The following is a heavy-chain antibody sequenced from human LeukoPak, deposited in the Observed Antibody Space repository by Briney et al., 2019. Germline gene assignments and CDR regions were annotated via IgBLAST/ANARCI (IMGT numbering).Heavy chain of an antibody. CDR1: GASISSYY. D-gene: IGHD1-26*01. CDR2: ISNSGSA. J-gene: IGHJ4*02. V-gene: IGHV4-59*08. Sequence: PSETLSLTCTVSGASISSYYWSWIRQPPGKGLEWIGYISNSGSANYNPSLKSRVTISVDTSKNQFSLKLSSVTTADTAVYYCARHILKEGVDYWGQGTLVTVSS. CDR3: ARHILKEGVDY.